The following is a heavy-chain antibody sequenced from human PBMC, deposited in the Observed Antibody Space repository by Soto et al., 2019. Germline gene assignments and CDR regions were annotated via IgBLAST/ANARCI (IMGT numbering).Heavy chain of an antibody. Sequence: QVQLVESGGGVVQPGRSLRLSCAASGFTFSSYGMHWVRQAPGKGLEWVAVISYDGSNKYYADSVKGRFTISRDNSKNTQYLQMNSLRAEDTAVYYCASSSGPFERGRYYYYGMDVWGQGTTVTVSS. CDR2: ISYDGSNK. CDR3: ASSSGPFERGRYYYYGMDV. CDR1: GFTFSSYG. V-gene: IGHV3-30*03. D-gene: IGHD6-19*01. J-gene: IGHJ6*02.